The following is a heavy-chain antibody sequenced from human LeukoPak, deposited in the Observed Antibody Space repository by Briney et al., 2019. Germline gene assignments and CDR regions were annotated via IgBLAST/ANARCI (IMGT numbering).Heavy chain of an antibody. CDR3: ASENFYYGSASVLDY. CDR1: GHTFTSYA. Sequence: ASVKVSCKASGHTFTSYAMHWVRQAPGQRLEWMGWINAGNGNTKYSQKFQGRVTITRDTSASTAYMELSSLRSEDTAVYYCASENFYYGSASVLDYWGQGTLVTVSS. D-gene: IGHD3-10*01. CDR2: INAGNGNT. J-gene: IGHJ4*02. V-gene: IGHV1-3*01.